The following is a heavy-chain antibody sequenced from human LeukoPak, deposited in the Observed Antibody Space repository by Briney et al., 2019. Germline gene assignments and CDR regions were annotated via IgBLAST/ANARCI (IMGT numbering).Heavy chain of an antibody. CDR3: ARDDYQLGSYYYGMDV. CDR2: IRKATEGGAT. D-gene: IGHD1-1*01. Sequence: PGGSLRLSCAASGFTFSNVWMGWFRQAPGKGLEWVGRIRKATEGGATDYAAPVQGRFTISRDDSSNTLYLQMNSLRVEDTAVYYCARDDYQLGSYYYGMDVWGQGTLVTVSS. CDR1: GFTFSNVW. V-gene: IGHV3-15*01. J-gene: IGHJ6*02.